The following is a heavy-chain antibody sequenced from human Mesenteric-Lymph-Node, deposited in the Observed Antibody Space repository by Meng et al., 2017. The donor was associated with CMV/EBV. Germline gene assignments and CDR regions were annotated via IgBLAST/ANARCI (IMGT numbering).Heavy chain of an antibody. Sequence: SGGSISSSSYYWGWIRQPPGKGLEWIGSIYYSGSTYYNPSLKSRVTISVDTSKNQFSLKLSSVTAADTVVYYCARRFSRYSSAGDDYWGQGTLVTVSS. V-gene: IGHV4-39*01. D-gene: IGHD6-25*01. CDR1: GGSISSSSYY. CDR2: IYYSGST. J-gene: IGHJ4*02. CDR3: ARRFSRYSSAGDDY.